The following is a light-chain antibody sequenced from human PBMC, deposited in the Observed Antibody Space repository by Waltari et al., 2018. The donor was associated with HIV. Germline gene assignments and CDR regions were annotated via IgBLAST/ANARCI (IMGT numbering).Light chain of an antibody. J-gene: IGLJ3*02. V-gene: IGLV6-57*01. CDR3: QSHDSSRQECV. CDR2: WDI. CDR1: SGTIASDF. Sequence: NFMLTQPHSVSESPGKTVTISSTRSSGTIASDFVQWYPQRNSMTTGFIWDIHRLSRDSVRFSEPVYSSSKGASFTISGLKTEDEADSYCQSHDSSRQECVFCGGTKLTVL.